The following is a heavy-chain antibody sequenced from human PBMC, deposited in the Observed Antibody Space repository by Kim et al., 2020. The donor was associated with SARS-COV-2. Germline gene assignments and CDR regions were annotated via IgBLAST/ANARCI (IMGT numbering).Heavy chain of an antibody. CDR3: ARLGFGQLLDY. CDR2: IRSKANSYAT. J-gene: IGHJ4*02. CDR1: GFAFSGSA. D-gene: IGHD3-10*01. V-gene: IGHV3-73*01. Sequence: PGGSLRLSCAGSGFAFSGSAMHWVRQASGRGLEWVGRIRSKANSYATAYAVSVKGRFTISRDESKNTAFLQMNSLKTEDTAVYYCARLGFGQLLDYWGQGTLVTVSS.